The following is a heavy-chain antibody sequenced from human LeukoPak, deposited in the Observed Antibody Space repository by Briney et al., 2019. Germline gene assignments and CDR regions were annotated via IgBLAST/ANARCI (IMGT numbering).Heavy chain of an antibody. D-gene: IGHD3-10*01. V-gene: IGHV3-66*01. CDR2: IYSGGST. J-gene: IGHJ3*02. CDR1: GFTVSSNY. CDR3: ARAALLWFGEEGNDAFDI. Sequence: GGSLRLSCAASGFTVSSNYMSWVRQAPGKGLEWVSVIYSGGSTYYADSVKGRFTISRDNSKNTLYLQMNSLRAEDTAVYYCARAALLWFGEEGNDAFDIWGQGTMVTVSS.